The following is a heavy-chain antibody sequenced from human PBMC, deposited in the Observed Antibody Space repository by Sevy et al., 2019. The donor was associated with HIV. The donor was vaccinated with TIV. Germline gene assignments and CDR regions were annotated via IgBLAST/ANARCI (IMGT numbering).Heavy chain of an antibody. CDR3: ACGGGKGWYYFDY. V-gene: IGHV1-69*13. D-gene: IGHD3-16*01. Sequence: ASVKVSCKASGGTFSSYGISWVRQAPGQGLEWMGGIIPILGTVNYAQKFQGRVTITADESTKTAYMELRRLRSGDTDVYDCACGGGKGWYYFDYWGQETLVTVSS. CDR2: IIPILGTV. CDR1: GGTFSSYG. J-gene: IGHJ4*02.